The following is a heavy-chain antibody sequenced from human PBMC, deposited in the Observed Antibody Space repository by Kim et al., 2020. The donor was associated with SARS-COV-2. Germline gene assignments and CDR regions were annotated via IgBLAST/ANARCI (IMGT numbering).Heavy chain of an antibody. V-gene: IGHV4-39*07. D-gene: IGHD6-13*01. CDR3: ARGGLSSSWYVDYYYYGMDV. CDR2: IYYSGST. J-gene: IGHJ6*02. CDR1: GGSISSSSYY. Sequence: SETLSLTCTVSGGSISSSSYYWGWIRQPPGKGLEWIGSIYYSGSTYYNPSLKSRVTISVDTSKNQFSLKLSSVTAADTAVYYCARGGLSSSWYVDYYYYGMDVWGQGTTVTVSS.